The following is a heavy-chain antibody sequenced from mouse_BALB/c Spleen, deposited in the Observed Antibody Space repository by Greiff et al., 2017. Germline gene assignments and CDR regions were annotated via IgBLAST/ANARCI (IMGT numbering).Heavy chain of an antibody. CDR2: ISSGGSYT. CDR3: ARRGTLSYAMDY. Sequence: EVMLVESGGGLVKPGGSLKLSCAASGFTFSSYAMSWVRQSPEKRLEWVAEISSGGSYTYYPDTVTGRFTISRDNAKNTLYLEMSSLRSEDTAMYYCARRGTLSYAMDYWGQGTSVTVSS. D-gene: IGHD2-3*01. V-gene: IGHV5-9-4*01. J-gene: IGHJ4*01. CDR1: GFTFSSYA.